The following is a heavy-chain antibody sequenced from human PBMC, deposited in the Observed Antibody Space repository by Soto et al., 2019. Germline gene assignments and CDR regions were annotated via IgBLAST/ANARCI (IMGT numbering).Heavy chain of an antibody. CDR1: GGSISSYY. CDR2: IYYSGST. Sequence: QVQLPESGPGLVKPSETLSLTCTVSGGSISSYYWSWIRQPPGKGLEWIGYIYYSGSTNYNPSLKSRVTISVDTSKIQFSLKLSSVTAADTAVYYCARGGYCSGGSCLYYYYMDVWGKGTTVTVAS. V-gene: IGHV4-59*01. J-gene: IGHJ6*03. CDR3: ARGGYCSGGSCLYYYYMDV. D-gene: IGHD2-15*01.